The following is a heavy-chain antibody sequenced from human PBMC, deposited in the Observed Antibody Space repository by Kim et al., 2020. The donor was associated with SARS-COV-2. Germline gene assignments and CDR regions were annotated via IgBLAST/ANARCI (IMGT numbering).Heavy chain of an antibody. CDR3: ARDRTEYGLAHAFDI. D-gene: IGHD6-6*01. Sequence: ASVKVSCKASGYTFTSYAMNWVRQAPGQGLEWMGWINTNTGNPTYAQGFTGRFVFSLDTSVSTAYLQISSLKAEDTAVYYYARDRTEYGLAHAFDIWGQGTMVTVSS. CDR2: INTNTGNP. CDR1: GYTFTSYA. J-gene: IGHJ3*02. V-gene: IGHV7-4-1*02.